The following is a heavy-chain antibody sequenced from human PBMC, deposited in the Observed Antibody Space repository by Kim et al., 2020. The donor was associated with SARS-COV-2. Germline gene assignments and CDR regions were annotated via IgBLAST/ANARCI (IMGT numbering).Heavy chain of an antibody. J-gene: IGHJ4*02. D-gene: IGHD3-9*01. CDR2: ISSDGSFT. Sequence: GGSLRLSCEGSGYIFSHYWMHWVRQAPGKGLEWVSRISSDGSFTGYAESVKGRFAISRDYAKNTLYLNMNGLGAEDTAVYYCAHFGFDWILSLWGPGTLVPVSS. CDR3: AHFGFDWILSL. V-gene: IGHV3-74*01. CDR1: GYIFSHYW.